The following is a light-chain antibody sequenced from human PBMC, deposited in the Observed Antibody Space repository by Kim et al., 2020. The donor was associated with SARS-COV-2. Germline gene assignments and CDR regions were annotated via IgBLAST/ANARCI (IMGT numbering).Light chain of an antibody. J-gene: IGLJ3*02. CDR2: DVS. Sequence: GQSITISCTGTSSDVGAYNYVSWYQQHPGKAPELMIYDVSNRPSGVSNRFSGSKSGNTASLTISGLQAEDEADYYCSSYTTSSTQVFGGGTKVTVL. CDR1: SSDVGAYNY. CDR3: SSYTTSSTQV. V-gene: IGLV2-14*03.